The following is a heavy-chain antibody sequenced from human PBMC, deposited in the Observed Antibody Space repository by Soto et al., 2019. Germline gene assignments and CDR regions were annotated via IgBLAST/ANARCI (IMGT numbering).Heavy chain of an antibody. D-gene: IGHD5-12*01. J-gene: IGHJ3*02. CDR3: ARDGDSGYDYPVDAFDI. CDR2: IIPIFGTA. V-gene: IGHV1-69*13. CDR1: GGTFSSYA. Sequence: SVKVSCKASGGTFSSYAISWVRQAPGQGLEWMGGIIPIFGTANYAQKFQGRVTITADESTSTAYMELSSLRSEDTAVYYCARDGDSGYDYPVDAFDIRGQGTMVTVSS.